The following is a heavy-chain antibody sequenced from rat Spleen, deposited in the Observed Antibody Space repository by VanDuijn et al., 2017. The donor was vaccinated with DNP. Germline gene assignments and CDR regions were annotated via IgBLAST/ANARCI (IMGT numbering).Heavy chain of an antibody. Sequence: EVQLVESGGGLVQPGRSLKLSCVVSGFTFSKYAMAWVRQAPAKGLEWVATISYNGGTPYYRDSVKGRFTISRDNAQSTLYLQMDSLRSEDTATYYCARRVGGWFAYWGQGTLVTVSS. D-gene: IGHD1-1*01. J-gene: IGHJ3*01. V-gene: IGHV5-29*01. CDR3: ARRVGGWFAY. CDR2: ISYNGGTP. CDR1: GFTFSKYA.